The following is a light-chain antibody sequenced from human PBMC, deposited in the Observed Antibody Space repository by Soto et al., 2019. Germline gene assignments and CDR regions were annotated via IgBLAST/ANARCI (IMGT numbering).Light chain of an antibody. J-gene: IGKJ4*01. CDR2: GAS. CDR1: QSVSSN. V-gene: IGKV3-15*01. Sequence: EIVMTQSPATLSVSPGERATLSCRASQSVSSNLAWYQQKPGQAPRLLIYGASTRATGVPARFSGSGSGTEFTLTISSLQSEDLAVYYCQQYNNWPPLTFGRGIKVEIK. CDR3: QQYNNWPPLT.